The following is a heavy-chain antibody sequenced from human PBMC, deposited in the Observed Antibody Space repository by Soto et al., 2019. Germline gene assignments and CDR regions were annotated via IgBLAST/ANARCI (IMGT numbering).Heavy chain of an antibody. J-gene: IGHJ5*02. CDR2: VNSDGSGA. CDR3: ARVGYTSGLDP. D-gene: IGHD6-19*01. CDR1: GFTFTTYW. Sequence: EVQLVESGGNLVQPGGSLRLSCAASGFTFTTYWMHWVRQAPGKGLEWVSRVNSDGSGAIYADSVKGRFSISRDNARNTVFLQMNSLRAEDTAVYYCARVGYTSGLDPWGQGTLVTVSS. V-gene: IGHV3-74*01.